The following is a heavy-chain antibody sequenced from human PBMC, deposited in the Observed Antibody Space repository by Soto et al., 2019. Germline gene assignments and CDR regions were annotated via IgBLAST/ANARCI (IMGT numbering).Heavy chain of an antibody. Sequence: QVQLVQSGAEMKKPGASVKVSCKASGYTFSTYGISWVRQAPGQGIEWMGWISGYNSSANYAQKVQGRVTMSTDTSTNTAYIKMWSHRSDDTAVYYCDRDSRVHGATTFNFHMDVWNKGTTVTVSS. CDR3: DRDSRVHGATTFNFHMDV. CDR1: GYTFSTYG. J-gene: IGHJ6*03. V-gene: IGHV1-18*01. CDR2: ISGYNSSA. D-gene: IGHD1-1*01.